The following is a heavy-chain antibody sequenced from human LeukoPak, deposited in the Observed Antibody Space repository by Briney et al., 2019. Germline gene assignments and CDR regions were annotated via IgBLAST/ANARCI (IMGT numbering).Heavy chain of an antibody. Sequence: PSVKVSCKASGYTFTGYYMHWVRQAPGQGLEWMGWINPNSGGTNYAQKFQGRVTMTRDTSISTAYMELSRLRSDDTAVYYCARVQAAAGSRYFDYWGQGTLVTVSS. CDR3: ARVQAAAGSRYFDY. CDR2: INPNSGGT. CDR1: GYTFTGYY. D-gene: IGHD6-13*01. V-gene: IGHV1-2*02. J-gene: IGHJ4*02.